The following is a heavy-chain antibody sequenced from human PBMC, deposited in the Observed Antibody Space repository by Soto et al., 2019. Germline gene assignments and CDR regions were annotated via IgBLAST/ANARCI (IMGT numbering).Heavy chain of an antibody. CDR3: ARGYLVVVAATPDAFDI. D-gene: IGHD2-15*01. CDR1: GFTFSSYW. V-gene: IGHV3-7*01. J-gene: IGHJ3*02. CDR2: IKQDGSEK. Sequence: EVQLVESGGGLVQPGGSLRLSCAASGFTFSSYWMSWVRQAPGKGLEWVANIKQDGSEKYYVDSVKGRFTISRDTAKNSLYLQMNSLRAEDTAVYYCARGYLVVVAATPDAFDIWGQGTMVTVSS.